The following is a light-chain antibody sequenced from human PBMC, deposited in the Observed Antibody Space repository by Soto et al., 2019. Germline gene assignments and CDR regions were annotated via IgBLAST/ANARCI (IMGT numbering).Light chain of an antibody. CDR1: QSVSNNY. CDR2: GAS. J-gene: IGKJ1*01. CDR3: EQYGSSGT. V-gene: IGKV3-20*01. Sequence: EIVLTQSPGTLSLSPGKRATLSCRASQSVSNNYFAWYQQKQGQAPRLLIYGASNRATGIPDRFSGSGSGTDFTLTISRLEPEDFAVYDGEQYGSSGTFSQGTKVDI.